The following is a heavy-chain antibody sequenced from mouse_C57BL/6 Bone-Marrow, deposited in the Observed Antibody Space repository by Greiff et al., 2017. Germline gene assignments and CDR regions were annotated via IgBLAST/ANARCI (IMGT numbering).Heavy chain of an antibody. D-gene: IGHD3-2*02. CDR2: FYPGSGSI. J-gene: IGHJ3*01. CDR1: GYTFTEYT. Sequence: VQLQQSGAELVKPGASVKLSCKASGYTFTEYTIHWVKQRSGQGLEWIGWFYPGSGSITYNEKFKDKATLTADKSSSTVYMERSRLTSEDPAIYFCARHEKGADSSGYGFAYWGQGTLVTVSA. CDR3: ARHEKGADSSGYGFAY. V-gene: IGHV1-62-2*01.